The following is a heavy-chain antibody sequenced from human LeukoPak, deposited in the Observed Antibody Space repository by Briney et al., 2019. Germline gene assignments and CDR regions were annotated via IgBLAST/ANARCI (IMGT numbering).Heavy chain of an antibody. V-gene: IGHV3-7*01. J-gene: IGHJ4*02. CDR3: ARRGGSSSRRSPIDY. CDR1: GFTFSDYW. D-gene: IGHD6-6*01. Sequence: GGSLRLSCTASGFTFSDYWMTWVHQAPGKGPEWVANIKQDGSQRYYVDSVRGRFTISRDNAKNSLFLQMNGLRAEDTAVCYCARRGGSSSRRSPIDYWGQGTLVTVSS. CDR2: IKQDGSQR.